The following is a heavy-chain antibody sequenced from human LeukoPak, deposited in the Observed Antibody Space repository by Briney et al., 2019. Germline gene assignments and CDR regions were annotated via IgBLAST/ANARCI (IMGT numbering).Heavy chain of an antibody. CDR1: GFTFDDYA. J-gene: IGHJ4*02. CDR3: AKDMSRGGFDY. D-gene: IGHD3-16*01. CDR2: ISWNSGSI. V-gene: IGHV3-9*03. Sequence: GGSLRLSCAASGFTFDDYAMHWVRQAPGKGLEWVSGISWNSGSIGYADSVKGRFTISRDNAKNSLYLQMNSLRAEDMALYYCAKDMSRGGFDYWGQGTLVTVSS.